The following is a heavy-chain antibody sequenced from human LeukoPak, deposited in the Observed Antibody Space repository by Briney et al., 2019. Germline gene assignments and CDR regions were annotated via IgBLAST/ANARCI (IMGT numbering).Heavy chain of an antibody. D-gene: IGHD3-16*01. CDR2: INLDGSKK. Sequence: PGGSLRLSCATSGFTFSHYWMSWVRQAPGKGLEWVANINLDGSKKYYVDSVKGRFTISRDNAQNSLYPQMNSLRVEDTAVYYCARVGGEYVVSDYWGQGTLVAVSS. CDR3: ARVGGEYVVSDY. V-gene: IGHV3-7*01. J-gene: IGHJ4*02. CDR1: GFTFSHYW.